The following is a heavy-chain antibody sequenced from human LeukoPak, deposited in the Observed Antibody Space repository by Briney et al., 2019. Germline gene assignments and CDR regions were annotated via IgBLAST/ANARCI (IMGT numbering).Heavy chain of an antibody. J-gene: IGHJ4*02. CDR2: IYPGDSDT. CDR3: ARLVGVAATNVDYFDY. Sequence: GESLKISCKGSGDSFTSYWIGWVRQMPGKGLEWMGIIYPGDSDTRYSPSFQGQVTISADKSISTAYLQWSSLKASETAMYYCARLVGVAATNVDYFDYWGQGTLVTVYS. D-gene: IGHD6-13*01. V-gene: IGHV5-51*01. CDR1: GDSFTSYW.